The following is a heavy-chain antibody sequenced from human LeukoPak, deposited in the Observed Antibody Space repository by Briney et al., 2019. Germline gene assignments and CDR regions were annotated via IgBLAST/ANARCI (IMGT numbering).Heavy chain of an antibody. CDR1: GGSINGYY. D-gene: IGHD2-15*01. V-gene: IGHV4-59*01. J-gene: IGHJ5*02. CDR2: IYSSGST. Sequence: SEALSLTCIVSGGSINGYYWSWIRQPPEKGLEWIGYIYSSGSTNYNPSLKSRVTISVDTSKNQFSLKLSSVTAADTAVYYCTRANRHCSGGSCYPSWFDPWGQGTLVTVSS. CDR3: TRANRHCSGGSCYPSWFDP.